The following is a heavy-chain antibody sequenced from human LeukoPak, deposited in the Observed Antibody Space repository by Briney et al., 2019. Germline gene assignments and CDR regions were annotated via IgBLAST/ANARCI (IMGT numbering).Heavy chain of an antibody. CDR2: IYHSGST. V-gene: IGHV4-38-2*02. CDR3: ARDSGSPNYGDYGNFDY. Sequence: SETLSLTCTVSDFSISSGYYWDWIRQPPGKGLEWIGSIYHSGSTYYNPSLKSQVTISVDTSNNQFSLKLSSVTAADTAVYYCARDSGSPNYGDYGNFDYWGQGTLVTVSS. J-gene: IGHJ4*02. D-gene: IGHD4-17*01. CDR1: DFSISSGYY.